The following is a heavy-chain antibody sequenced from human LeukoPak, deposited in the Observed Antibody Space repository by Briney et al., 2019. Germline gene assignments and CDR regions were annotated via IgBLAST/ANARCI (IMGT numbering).Heavy chain of an antibody. CDR2: IKSKTDGGTT. J-gene: IGHJ4*02. CDR1: GFTFSNAW. Sequence: GGSLRLSCAASGFTFSNAWVSWVRQAPGKGLEWVGRIKSKTDGGTTDYAAPVKGRFTISRDDSKNTLYLQMNSLKIEDTAVYYCTTFGRVTMVRDWGQGALVTVSS. D-gene: IGHD3-10*01. CDR3: TTFGRVTMVRD. V-gene: IGHV3-15*01.